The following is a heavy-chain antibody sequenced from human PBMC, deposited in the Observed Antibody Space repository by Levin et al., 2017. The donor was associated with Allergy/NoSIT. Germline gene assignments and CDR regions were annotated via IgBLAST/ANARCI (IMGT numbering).Heavy chain of an antibody. CDR1: GFTVSSNY. Sequence: GGSLRLSCTVSGFTVSSNYMSWVRQAPGKGLEWVSVFYSNGRTSYADSVKGRFTISRDNSKNTLYLQMNSLRAEDTAVYYCARDGESWTNWGQGTLVTVSS. V-gene: IGHV3-53*01. CDR3: ARDGESWTN. D-gene: IGHD7-27*01. CDR2: FYSNGRT. J-gene: IGHJ4*02.